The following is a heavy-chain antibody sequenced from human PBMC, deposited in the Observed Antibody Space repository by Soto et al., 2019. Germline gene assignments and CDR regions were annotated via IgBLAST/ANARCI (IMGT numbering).Heavy chain of an antibody. CDR2: IRSKAYGGTT. D-gene: IGHD3-3*01. CDR1: GFTFGDYA. Sequence: GGSLRLSCTASGFTFGDYAMSWFRQAPGKGLEWVGFIRSKAYGGTTEYAASVKGRFTISRDDSKSIAYLQMNSLKTEDTAVYYCTRDKDFYDFWSGYSYWGQGTLVTVSS. J-gene: IGHJ4*02. CDR3: TRDKDFYDFWSGYSY. V-gene: IGHV3-49*03.